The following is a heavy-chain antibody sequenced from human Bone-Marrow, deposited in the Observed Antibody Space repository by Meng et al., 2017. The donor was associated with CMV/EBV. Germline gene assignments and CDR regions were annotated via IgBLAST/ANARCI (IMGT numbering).Heavy chain of an antibody. D-gene: IGHD3-22*01. V-gene: IGHV1-69*05. CDR1: GGTFSSYT. Sequence: SVKVSCKASGGTFSSYTISWVRQAPGQGLEWMGRIIPIFGTANYAQKFQGRVTITTDESTSTAYMELSSLRSEDTAVYYCASSRKDYYDSSGYRDMDYYYGMDVWGQGTTVTVSS. CDR3: ASSRKDYYDSSGYRDMDYYYGMDV. CDR2: IIPIFGTA. J-gene: IGHJ6*02.